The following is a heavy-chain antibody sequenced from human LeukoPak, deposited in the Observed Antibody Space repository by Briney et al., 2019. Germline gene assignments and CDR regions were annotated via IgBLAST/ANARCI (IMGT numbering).Heavy chain of an antibody. V-gene: IGHV4-34*10. D-gene: IGHD1-1*01. CDR2: ITRRGIT. CDR3: ARVKSQFNYYFDY. Sequence: SDTLSLTCVFNGESFSTYYWSWLRQPPGKGLEWVGEITRRGITNYNPSLKGRVTLSLDTSAKQFSLRLISVTAADTAVYYCARVKSQFNYYFDYWGQGTLVTVAS. J-gene: IGHJ4*02. CDR1: GESFSTYY.